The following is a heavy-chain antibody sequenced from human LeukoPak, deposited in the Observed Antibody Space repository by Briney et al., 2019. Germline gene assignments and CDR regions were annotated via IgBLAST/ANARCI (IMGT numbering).Heavy chain of an antibody. CDR2: ISWNSGSI. V-gene: IGHV3-9*03. Sequence: GGSLRLSCAASGFTFDDYAMHWVRQAPGKGLEWVSGISWNSGSIGYADSVKGRFTISRDNAKNSLYLQMNSLRAEDMALYYCAKDRAAMVISPFDYWGQGTLVTVSS. CDR1: GFTFDDYA. D-gene: IGHD5-18*01. CDR3: AKDRAAMVISPFDY. J-gene: IGHJ4*02.